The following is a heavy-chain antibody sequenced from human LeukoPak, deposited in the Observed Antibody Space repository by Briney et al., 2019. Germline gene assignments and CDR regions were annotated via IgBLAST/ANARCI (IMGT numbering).Heavy chain of an antibody. V-gene: IGHV1-2*02. J-gene: IGHJ4*02. CDR3: ARGGARGAARDYFDY. CDR2: INPNSGGT. Sequence: ASVKVSCKASGYTFVAYFMHWVRQAPGQGLEWMGWINPNSGGTNYAQKFQGRVTMTRDTSISTAYMELSRLRSDDTAVYYCARGGARGAARDYFDYWGQGTLVTVSS. CDR1: GYTFVAYF. D-gene: IGHD6-6*01.